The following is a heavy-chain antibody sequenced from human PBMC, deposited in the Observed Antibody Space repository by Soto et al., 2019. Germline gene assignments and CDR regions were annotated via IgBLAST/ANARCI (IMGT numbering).Heavy chain of an antibody. V-gene: IGHV3-30-3*01. CDR2: ISYDGSNK. J-gene: IGHJ3*02. CDR3: ARDGVADYYDSSGYYQHPAAFDI. Sequence: LRLSCAASGFTFSSYAMHWVRQAPGKGLEWVAVISYDGSNKYYADSVKGRFTISRDNSKNTLYLQMNSLRAEDTAVYYCARDGVADYYDSSGYYQHPAAFDIWGQGTMVTVSS. D-gene: IGHD3-22*01. CDR1: GFTFSSYA.